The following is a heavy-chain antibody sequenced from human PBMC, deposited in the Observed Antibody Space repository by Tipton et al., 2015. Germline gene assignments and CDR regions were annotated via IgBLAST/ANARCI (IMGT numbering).Heavy chain of an antibody. CDR2: ITSSSNNI. CDR3: ATDQFGRQRITMVRGARAALPDV. J-gene: IGHJ6*02. Sequence: SLRLSCAASGFTFSTYTMNWVRQAPGKGLEWVSSITSSSNNIYYADSVKGRFTISRDNAKNSLYLQMNSLRAEDTAVYYCATDQFGRQRITMVRGARAALPDVWGQGTTVTVSS. CDR1: GFTFSTYT. V-gene: IGHV3-21*01. D-gene: IGHD3-10*01.